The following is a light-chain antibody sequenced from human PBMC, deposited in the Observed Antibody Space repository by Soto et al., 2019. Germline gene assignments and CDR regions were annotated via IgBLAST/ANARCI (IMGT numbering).Light chain of an antibody. CDR3: CSFTSSSTWV. CDR1: SSDVGGYNY. J-gene: IGLJ3*02. V-gene: IGLV2-14*01. CDR2: EVS. Sequence: QPVLTQPASVSGSPGQSITISCTGTSSDVGGYNYVSWYQQHPGKAPKLIIYEVSNRPSGVSKRFSGSKSGNTASLTISGLQAEDEADYYCCSFTSSSTWVFGGGTKLTVL.